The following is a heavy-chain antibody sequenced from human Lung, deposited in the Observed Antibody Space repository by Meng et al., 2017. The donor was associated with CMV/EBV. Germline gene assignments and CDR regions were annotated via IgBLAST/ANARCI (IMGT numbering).Heavy chain of an antibody. CDR2: IYYSGST. V-gene: IGHV4-31*03. CDR1: GGSISSGGFY. D-gene: IGHD4-17*01. J-gene: IGHJ5*02. Sequence: QLQLQWSGPVLVKPSQILSLTCTVSGGSISSGGFYWSWIRQHPGKGLEWIGYIYYSGSTYYNPSLRSRVAISIDTSKNQFSLKLTSVTAADTAVYFCARTNYGDYNWFDPWGQGTLVTVSS. CDR3: ARTNYGDYNWFDP.